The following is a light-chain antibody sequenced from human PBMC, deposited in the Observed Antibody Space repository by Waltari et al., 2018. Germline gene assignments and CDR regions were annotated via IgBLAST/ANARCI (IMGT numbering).Light chain of an antibody. CDR2: AAS. J-gene: IGKJ2*01. CDR1: QSISSY. V-gene: IGKV1-39*01. CDR3: QQSYSTPRT. Sequence: DIQMTQSPSSLSASVGDGVTITCRASQSISSYLNWYQQKPGKAPKLLIYAASSLQSGVPSRFSGSGSGTDFTLTISSLQPEDFATYYCQQSYSTPRTFGQGTKLEIK.